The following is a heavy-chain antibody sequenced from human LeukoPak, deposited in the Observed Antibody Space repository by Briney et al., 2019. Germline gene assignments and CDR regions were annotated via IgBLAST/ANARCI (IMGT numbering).Heavy chain of an antibody. CDR1: GFTFSDYY. CDR3: ARGGYCSSTSCYTPVY. CDR2: ISGSDSTI. D-gene: IGHD2-2*02. V-gene: IGHV3-11*01. Sequence: GGSLRLSCAASGFTFSDYYMSWIRQAPGKGLEWVSYISGSDSTIYYADSVKGRFTISRDNAKNSLYLQMNSLRVEDTAVYFCARGGYCSSTSCYTPVYWGQGTLVTVSS. J-gene: IGHJ4*02.